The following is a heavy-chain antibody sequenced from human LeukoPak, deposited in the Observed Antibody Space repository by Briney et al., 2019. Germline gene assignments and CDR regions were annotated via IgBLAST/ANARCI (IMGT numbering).Heavy chain of an antibody. J-gene: IGHJ4*02. CDR1: GFTFSNYW. Sequence: PGGSLRLSCAASGFTFSNYWMSWVRQAPGKGLECVTNIDEDGSDKYYVDSVRGRFTISRDSATNSLYLQMNSLRAEDTTVYYCARGPTMSYYDRSGYYGIDYWGQGTLVTVSS. CDR2: IDEDGSDK. V-gene: IGHV3-7*01. D-gene: IGHD3-22*01. CDR3: ARGPTMSYYDRSGYYGIDY.